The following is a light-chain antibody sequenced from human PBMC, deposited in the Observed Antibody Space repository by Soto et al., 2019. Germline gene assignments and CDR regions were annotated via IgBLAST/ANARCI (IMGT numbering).Light chain of an antibody. J-gene: IGKJ2*01. CDR3: QQYDNSPDT. Sequence: EIVLTQSPGTLSLSPGERATLSCRASQSVSSTYLVWYQQKRGQAPRLLIYSASSRAAGIPERFSGSGSGTDLTLSISRLEPEDFAVYYCQQYDNSPDTFGQGTKLEIK. CDR2: SAS. CDR1: QSVSSTY. V-gene: IGKV3-20*01.